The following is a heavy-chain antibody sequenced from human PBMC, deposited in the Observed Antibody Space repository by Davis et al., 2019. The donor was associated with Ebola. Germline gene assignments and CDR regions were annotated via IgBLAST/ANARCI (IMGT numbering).Heavy chain of an antibody. Sequence: PGGSLRLSCAASGFSFGNYGMSWVRQVPGKGLEYVSTISSNGAFTYYADSVKGRFPISRDNSKNTLYLQMDSLRAEDLAIYYCARLGGRIVQAFSDRWGQGTLVTVSS. J-gene: IGHJ5*02. D-gene: IGHD1-26*01. CDR2: ISSNGAFT. V-gene: IGHV3-64*02. CDR1: GFSFGNYG. CDR3: ARLGGRIVQAFSDR.